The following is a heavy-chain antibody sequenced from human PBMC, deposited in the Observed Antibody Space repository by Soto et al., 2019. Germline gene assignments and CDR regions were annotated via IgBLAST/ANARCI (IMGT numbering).Heavy chain of an antibody. CDR1: GASVTSNHFF. CDR2: IYRDGST. V-gene: IGHV4-39*01. Sequence: ALSLTCTVSGASVTSNHFFWGWIRRPPGRGLEWIASIYRDGSTYIRPDLMSRVIMSFDTSKNQFSLKLTSVLAADAAVYSCGSLLTGTSGHSDLDSWGQGTLVTVSS. D-gene: IGHD5-18*01. CDR3: GSLLTGTSGHSDLDS. J-gene: IGHJ5*01.